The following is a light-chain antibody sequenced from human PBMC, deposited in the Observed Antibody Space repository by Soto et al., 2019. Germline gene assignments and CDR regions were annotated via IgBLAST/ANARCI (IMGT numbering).Light chain of an antibody. CDR1: SSNIGAGYD. CDR3: QSYDSSLSGV. CDR2: GNN. V-gene: IGLV1-40*01. Sequence: QSVLTQPPSVSGAPGQSVTISCTGSSSNIGAGYDVHWYHQLPGTAPKLLIYGNNNRPSGVPDRFSGSKSGTSASLSITGLQAEDEADYYCQSYDSSLSGVFGGGTQLTVL. J-gene: IGLJ3*02.